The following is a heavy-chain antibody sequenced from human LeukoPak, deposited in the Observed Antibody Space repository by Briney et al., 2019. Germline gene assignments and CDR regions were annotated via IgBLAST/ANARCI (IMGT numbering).Heavy chain of an antibody. CDR1: GFSFGSDW. Sequence: PGGSLRLSSAASGFSFGSDWMTWVRQAQGKGLEWLASLKPDGREKYYVDSVKGRFTISRDNAKNSLYLQMNSLRAEDTAVYYCARAPGWRSYSDFWGQGTLVTVSS. V-gene: IGHV3-7*01. D-gene: IGHD1-26*01. CDR2: LKPDGREK. J-gene: IGHJ4*02. CDR3: ARAPGWRSYSDF.